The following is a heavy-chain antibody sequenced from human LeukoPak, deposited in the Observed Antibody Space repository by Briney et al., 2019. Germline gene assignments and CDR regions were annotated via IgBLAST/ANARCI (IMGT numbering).Heavy chain of an antibody. Sequence: PSETLSLTCTVSLDSTTSNFWSWVRQPPGKGLEWIGEIHRSGSTNYNPSLQRRVTISIDRPKNQIALELSSVTAADTAVYYCARDLRIAAAGTLYYYGMDVWGQGTTVTVSS. D-gene: IGHD6-13*01. J-gene: IGHJ6*02. CDR3: ARDLRIAAAGTLYYYGMDV. V-gene: IGHV4-4*02. CDR2: IHRSGST. CDR1: LDSTTSNF.